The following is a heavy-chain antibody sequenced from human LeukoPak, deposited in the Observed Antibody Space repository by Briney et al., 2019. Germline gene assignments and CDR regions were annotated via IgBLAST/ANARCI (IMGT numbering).Heavy chain of an antibody. CDR2: IYTSGST. V-gene: IGHV4-4*07. CDR1: GGSISSYY. D-gene: IGHD2-2*01. Sequence: SETLSLTCTVSGGSISSYYWSWIRPPAGKGLEWIGRIYTSGSTNYNPSLKSRVTISVDTSKNQFSLKLSSVTAADTAVYYCARVSCSSTSCYDEDYYYYYMDVWGKGTTVTISS. J-gene: IGHJ6*03. CDR3: ARVSCSSTSCYDEDYYYYYMDV.